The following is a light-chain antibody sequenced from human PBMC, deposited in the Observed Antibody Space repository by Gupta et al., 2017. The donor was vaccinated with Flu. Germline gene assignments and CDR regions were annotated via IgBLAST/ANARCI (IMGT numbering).Light chain of an antibody. CDR1: SSAVGGYNY. Sequence: QSTPTQPRSVSASPAQSVTISCTGTSSAVGGYNYVSWYQQHPGKPPKLMIYAVSKRPSGVPDRFAGSKAGKTAPLTICGLQAEDEADYYCCSYAGSWVFGGGTKLTVL. CDR3: CSYAGSWV. V-gene: IGLV2-11*01. CDR2: AVS. J-gene: IGLJ3*02.